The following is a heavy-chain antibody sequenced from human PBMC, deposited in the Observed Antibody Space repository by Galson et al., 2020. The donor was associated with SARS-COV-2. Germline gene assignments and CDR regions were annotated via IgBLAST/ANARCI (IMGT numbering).Heavy chain of an antibody. CDR2: IYYSGST. CDR1: GGSISSSSYY. V-gene: IGHV4-39*01. CDR3: ARHFMEVRGYSGYDPGDFDY. Sequence: SETLSLTCTVSGGSISSSSYYWGWIRQPPGKGLEWIGSIYYSGSTYYNPSLKSRVTISVDTSKNQFSLKLSSVTAADTAVYYCARHFMEVRGYSGYDPGDFDYWGQGTLVTVSS. D-gene: IGHD5-12*01. J-gene: IGHJ4*02.